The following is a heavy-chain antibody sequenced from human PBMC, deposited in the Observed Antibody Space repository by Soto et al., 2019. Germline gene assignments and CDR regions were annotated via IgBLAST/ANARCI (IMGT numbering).Heavy chain of an antibody. J-gene: IGHJ6*03. D-gene: IGHD6-6*01. V-gene: IGHV1-18*01. Sequence: QVQLLQSGAEVKKPGASVKVSCKASGYTFTNYGITWVRQAPGQGLEWMGWISAYNGDTHYTQRLQGRVTMTKDTPSSTAYMELRGMRSDATAVYYCARVPQLVGYFYYYMDVWGKGTTVTVSS. CDR1: GYTFTNYG. CDR3: ARVPQLVGYFYYYMDV. CDR2: ISAYNGDT.